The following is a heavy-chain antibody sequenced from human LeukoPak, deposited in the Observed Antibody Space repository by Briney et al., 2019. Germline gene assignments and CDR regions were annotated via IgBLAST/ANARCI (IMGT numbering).Heavy chain of an antibody. Sequence: PGGSLRLSCGASGFTFSSYSMNWVRQAPGKGLEWVSYISSSSSTIYYADSVKGRFTISRDNAKNSLYLQMNSLRAEDTAVYYCARINCSSTSCYRPHFDYWGQGTLVTVSS. J-gene: IGHJ4*02. V-gene: IGHV3-48*01. D-gene: IGHD2-2*02. CDR1: GFTFSSYS. CDR3: ARINCSSTSCYRPHFDY. CDR2: ISSSSSTI.